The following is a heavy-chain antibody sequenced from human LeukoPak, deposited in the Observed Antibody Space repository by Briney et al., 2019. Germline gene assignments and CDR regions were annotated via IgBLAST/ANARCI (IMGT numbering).Heavy chain of an antibody. CDR1: GACSSRCGYY. CDR3: ARDGYNSGYFDY. Sequence: SHTLSLICTGSGACSSRCGYYWSSIRQPPGKGLEWIGYIYYSRNTSYSQSLKSRLNISVDTSKTQSSLKLRSVTDAATDVYYCARDGYNSGYFDYWGQGTLVTVSS. D-gene: IGHD5-24*01. V-gene: IGHV4-30-4*01. J-gene: IGHJ4*02. CDR2: IYYSRNT.